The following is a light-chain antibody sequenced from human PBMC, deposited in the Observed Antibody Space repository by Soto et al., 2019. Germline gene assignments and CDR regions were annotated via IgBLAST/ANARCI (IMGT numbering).Light chain of an antibody. CDR1: QDIGNF. CDR2: AAS. CDR3: QQYNNWPPIT. Sequence: DIQMTQSPSSLSAFVGDRVTITCRASQDIGNFLAWYQQKPGKVPKLLIYAASTLQSGVPSRFSGSGSGTEFTLTISSLQSEDFAVYYCQQYNNWPPITFGQGTRLEI. J-gene: IGKJ5*01. V-gene: IGKV1-27*01.